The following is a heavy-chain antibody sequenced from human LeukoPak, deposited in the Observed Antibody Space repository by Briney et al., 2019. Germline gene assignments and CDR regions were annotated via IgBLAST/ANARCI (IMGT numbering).Heavy chain of an antibody. J-gene: IGHJ3*02. CDR2: IYPGDSST. CDR1: GYSFTNYW. V-gene: IGHV5-51*01. D-gene: IGHD3-22*01. Sequence: AGESLKISCKGSGYSFTNYWIGWVRQMPGKGLEWMGIIYPGDSSTKYSPSFQGQVTISTDKSISTAYLQWSSLKASDTAMYYCARRTYYYDSSGPGYAFDIWGQGTMVTVSS. CDR3: ARRTYYYDSSGPGYAFDI.